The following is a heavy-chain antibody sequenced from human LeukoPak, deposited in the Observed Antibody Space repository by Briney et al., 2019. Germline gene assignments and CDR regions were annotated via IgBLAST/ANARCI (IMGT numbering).Heavy chain of an antibody. J-gene: IGHJ4*02. D-gene: IGHD1-1*01. Sequence: GGSLRLSCAASGFSFSDSAMHWVRQTSGKGLEWVGQSISKSNNYATIYDASVKGRFTISRDDSKNTAYLQMNSLKTEDTAVYYCTRNWNEFDYWGQGTLVTVSS. CDR1: GFSFSDSA. CDR3: TRNWNEFDY. V-gene: IGHV3-73*01. CDR2: SISKSNNYAT.